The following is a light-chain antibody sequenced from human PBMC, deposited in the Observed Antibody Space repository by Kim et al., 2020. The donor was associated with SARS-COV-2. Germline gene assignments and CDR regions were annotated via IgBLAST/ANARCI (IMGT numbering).Light chain of an antibody. V-gene: IGLV2-14*03. J-gene: IGLJ1*01. Sequence: GQSITISCTGRSSDIGVYNYVSWYQQHPGKAPKLIIFDVSRRPSGVSNHFSGSKSDNTASLTISGLQAEDEADYFCTSFTTSNTYVFGTGTKVTVL. CDR3: TSFTTSNTYV. CDR2: DVS. CDR1: SSDIGVYNY.